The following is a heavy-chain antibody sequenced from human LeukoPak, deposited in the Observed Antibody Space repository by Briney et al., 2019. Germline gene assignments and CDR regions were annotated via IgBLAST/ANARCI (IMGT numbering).Heavy chain of an antibody. CDR3: ATSLGAYDSSGYYTGAQYYYLGV. V-gene: IGHV4-59*01. J-gene: IGHJ6*03. CDR1: GGSLISYC. Sequence: PSETLSLTCTVSGGSLISYCARWIRQPPGKGLEWIGYIYYSGSTNYNPSLKSRVTISLDTSKNQFSLKLSSLTAADTAVYYCATSLGAYDSSGYYTGAQYYYLGVWGTVTTVTVSS. D-gene: IGHD3-22*01. CDR2: IYYSGST.